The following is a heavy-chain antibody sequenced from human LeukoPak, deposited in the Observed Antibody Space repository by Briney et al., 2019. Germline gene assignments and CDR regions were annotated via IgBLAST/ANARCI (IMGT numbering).Heavy chain of an antibody. Sequence: GGSLRLSCAASGFTFSSYAMTWVRQAPGKGLEWVSAISGSGASTYFADSVKGRFTISRDNPKNTLYLQMNSLRVEDTAVYYRAKTSPGYTYGLLDYWGQGTLVTVSS. V-gene: IGHV3-23*01. CDR3: AKTSPGYTYGLLDY. J-gene: IGHJ4*02. CDR2: ISGSGAST. D-gene: IGHD5-18*01. CDR1: GFTFSSYA.